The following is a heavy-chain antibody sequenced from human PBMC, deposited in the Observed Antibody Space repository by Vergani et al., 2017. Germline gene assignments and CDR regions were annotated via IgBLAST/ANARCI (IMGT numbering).Heavy chain of an antibody. CDR1: GGSISSYY. Sequence: QVQLQQWGAGLLKPSETLSLTCTVSGGSISSYYWSWIRQPPGKGLEWIGYIYYSGSTNYNPSLKSRVTISVDTSKNQFSLKLSSVTAADTAVYYCARGRYYDSSGYYYLFDYWGQGTLVTVSS. CDR2: IYYSGST. CDR3: ARGRYYDSSGYYYLFDY. V-gene: IGHV4-59*01. J-gene: IGHJ4*02. D-gene: IGHD3-22*01.